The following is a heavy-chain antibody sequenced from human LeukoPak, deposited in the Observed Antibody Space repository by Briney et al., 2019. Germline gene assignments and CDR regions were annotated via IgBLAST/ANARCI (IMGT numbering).Heavy chain of an antibody. CDR1: GYTFTGYY. D-gene: IGHD6-13*01. V-gene: IGHV1-2*02. CDR3: ARESGIAAAGLGDAFDI. CDR2: INPNSGGT. Sequence: ASVKVSCKASGYTFTGYYMHWVRQAPGQGLEWMGWINPNSGGTNYAQKFQGRVTMTRDTSISTAYMELSRLRSDDTAVYYCARESGIAAAGLGDAFDIWGQGTMVTVSS. J-gene: IGHJ3*02.